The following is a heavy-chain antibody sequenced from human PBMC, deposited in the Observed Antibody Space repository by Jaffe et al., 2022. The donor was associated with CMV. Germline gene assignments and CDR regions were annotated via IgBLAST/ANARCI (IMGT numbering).Heavy chain of an antibody. CDR1: GGSISSGGYY. V-gene: IGHV4-31*03. Sequence: QVQLQESGPGLVKPSQTLSLTCTVSGGSISSGGYYWSWIRQHPGKGLEWIGYIYYSGSTYYNPSLKSRVTISVDTSKNQFSLKLSSVTAADTAVYYCAREVVIAANGWFDPWGQGTLVTVSS. J-gene: IGHJ5*02. CDR2: IYYSGST. D-gene: IGHD2-15*01. CDR3: AREVVIAANGWFDP.